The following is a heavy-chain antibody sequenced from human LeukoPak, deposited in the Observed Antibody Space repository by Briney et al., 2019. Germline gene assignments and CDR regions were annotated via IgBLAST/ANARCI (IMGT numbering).Heavy chain of an antibody. CDR3: ARGNSNFDY. Sequence: GGSLRLSCAASGFTSDDYGMSWVRQAPGKGLEWVSGIHRNGGSTGCADSVKGRFTISRDNAKNSLYLQMNSLRAEDTALYHCARGNSNFDYWGQGTLVTVSS. CDR2: IHRNGGST. D-gene: IGHD4-23*01. CDR1: GFTSDDYG. V-gene: IGHV3-20*01. J-gene: IGHJ4*02.